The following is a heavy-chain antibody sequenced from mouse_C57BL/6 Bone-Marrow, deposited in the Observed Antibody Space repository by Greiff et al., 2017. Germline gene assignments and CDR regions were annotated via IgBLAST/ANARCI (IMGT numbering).Heavy chain of an antibody. CDR2: IYPSDSET. CDR3: ARSGFWYFDV. Sequence: QVQLQQPGAELVRPGSSVKLSCKASGYTFTSYWMDWVKQRPGQGLEWIGNIYPSDSETHYNQKFKDKATLTVDKSSSTAYMQLSSLTSEDSAVXYCARSGFWYFDVWGTGTTVTVSS. D-gene: IGHD3-1*01. CDR1: GYTFTSYW. V-gene: IGHV1-61*01. J-gene: IGHJ1*03.